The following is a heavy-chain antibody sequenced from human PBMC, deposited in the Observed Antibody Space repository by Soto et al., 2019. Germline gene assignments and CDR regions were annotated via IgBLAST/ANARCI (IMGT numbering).Heavy chain of an antibody. CDR2: IYWNDDK. CDR3: AHGLYRSSSAVAFAY. J-gene: IGHJ4*02. CDR1: GFSLSTSRVG. Sequence: QISLKESGPTLVKPTQTLTLTCTFSGFSLSTSRVGVGWIRQPPGQALEWLALIYWNDDKRYRPSLRSRLTIPKDTSKNQVVLTMTNLDPVDTATYYCAHGLYRSSSAVAFAYWGQGTLVTVSS. D-gene: IGHD6-6*01. V-gene: IGHV2-5*01.